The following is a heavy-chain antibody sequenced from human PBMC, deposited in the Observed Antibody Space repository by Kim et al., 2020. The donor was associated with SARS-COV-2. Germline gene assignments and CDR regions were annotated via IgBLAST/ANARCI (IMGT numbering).Heavy chain of an antibody. CDR3: ARSVRSYDSSGYYVDY. V-gene: IGHV3-66*01. CDR2: IYSGGST. Sequence: GGSLRLSCAASGFTVSSNYMSWVRQAPGKGLEWVSVIYSGGSTYYADSVKGRFTISRDNSKNTLYLQMNSLRAEDTAVYYCARSVRSYDSSGYYVDYWGQGTLVTVSS. CDR1: GFTVSSNY. J-gene: IGHJ4*02. D-gene: IGHD3-22*01.